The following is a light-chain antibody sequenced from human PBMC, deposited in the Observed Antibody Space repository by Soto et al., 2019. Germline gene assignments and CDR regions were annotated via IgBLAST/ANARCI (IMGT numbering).Light chain of an antibody. CDR1: QSVSSK. J-gene: IGKJ4*01. CDR3: QQYGSSPT. CDR2: GAS. Sequence: EIVMTQSPATLSVSPGERATLSFRASQSVSSKLAWYQQKPGQAPRLLIYGASTRATGIPARFSGSGSGTDFILTISRLEPEDSAVYYCQQYGSSPTFGGGTKVDIK. V-gene: IGKV3-20*01.